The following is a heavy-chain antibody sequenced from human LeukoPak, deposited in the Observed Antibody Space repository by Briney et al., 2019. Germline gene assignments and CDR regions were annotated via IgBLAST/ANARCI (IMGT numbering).Heavy chain of an antibody. CDR1: GYTFTSYD. J-gene: IGHJ4*02. CDR2: INPNSGGT. CDR3: ARGLWFGELDDY. D-gene: IGHD3-10*01. Sequence: ASVKVSCKASGYTFTSYDINWVRQAPGQGLEWMGWINPNSGGTNYAQKFQGRVTMTRDTSISTAYMELSRLRSDDTAVYYCARGLWFGELDDYWGQGTLVTVSS. V-gene: IGHV1-2*02.